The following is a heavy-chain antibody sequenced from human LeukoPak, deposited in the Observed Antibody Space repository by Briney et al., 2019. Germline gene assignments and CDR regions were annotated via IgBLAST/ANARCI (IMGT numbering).Heavy chain of an antibody. Sequence: GGSLRLSCAASGFTFSSYSMNWVRQAPGKGLEWVSSISSSSSYIYYADSVKGRFNAKNSLYLQMNSLRAEDTAVYYCARDYYYDSSGYLPPGYWGQGTLVTVSS. CDR2: ISSSSSYI. V-gene: IGHV3-21*01. D-gene: IGHD3-22*01. CDR3: ARDYYYDSSGYLPPGY. CDR1: GFTFSSYS. J-gene: IGHJ4*02.